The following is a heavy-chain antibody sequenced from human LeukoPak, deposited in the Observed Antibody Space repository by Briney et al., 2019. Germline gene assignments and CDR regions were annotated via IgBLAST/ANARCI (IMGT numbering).Heavy chain of an antibody. V-gene: IGHV4-59*01. CDR1: GGSISSYY. D-gene: IGHD1-26*01. CDR3: ARAEWELLTGFDY. CDR2: IYYSGST. J-gene: IGHJ4*02. Sequence: SESLSLTCTVPGGSISSYYWSWIRQPPGKGLEWIGYIYYSGSTNYNPSLKSRVTISVDTSKNQFSLKLSSVTAADTAVYYCARAEWELLTGFDYWGQGTLVTVSS.